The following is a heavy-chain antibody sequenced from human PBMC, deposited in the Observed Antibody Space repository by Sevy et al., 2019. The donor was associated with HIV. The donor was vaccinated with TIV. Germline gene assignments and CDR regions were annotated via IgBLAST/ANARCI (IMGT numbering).Heavy chain of an antibody. J-gene: IGHJ4*02. D-gene: IGHD1-26*01. CDR2: IYYNGHI. V-gene: IGHV4-59*08. CDR3: AGENAWGRGYS. Sequence: SETLSLTCTVSGGSITSLYWNWIRQPPGKGLEWIANIYYNGHINYNPSLKNRVTLSLDTSKNQYSLRLSSVTAADTAMYYCAGENAWGRGYSWGQGTLVTVSS. CDR1: GGSITSLY.